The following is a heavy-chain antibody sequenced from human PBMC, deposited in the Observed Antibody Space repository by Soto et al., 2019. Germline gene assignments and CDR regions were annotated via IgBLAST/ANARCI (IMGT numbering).Heavy chain of an antibody. CDR3: ATASGASSGNANWFEP. J-gene: IGHJ5*02. D-gene: IGHD6-19*01. CDR1: GYTLTELS. Sequence: ASVKVSCKVSGYTLTELSMHWVRQAPGKGLEWMGGFDPEDGETIYAQKFQGRVTMTEDTSTDTAYMELSSLRSEDTAVYYCATASGASSGNANWFEPWGQGTLVTVSS. V-gene: IGHV1-24*01. CDR2: FDPEDGET.